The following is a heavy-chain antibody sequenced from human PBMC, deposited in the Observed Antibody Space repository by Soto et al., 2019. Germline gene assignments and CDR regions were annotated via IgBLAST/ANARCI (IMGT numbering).Heavy chain of an antibody. J-gene: IGHJ5*02. D-gene: IGHD5-12*01. CDR1: GGSISSSSYY. V-gene: IGHV4-39*01. CDR3: ARHSGYDTGLWWFDP. Sequence: QLQLQESGPGLVKPSETLSLTCTVSGGSISSSSYYWGWIRQPPGKGLEWIGSIYYSVSTYYNPSHKSRVPISVDTSKNQFSLKLSPVTAADTAVYYCARHSGYDTGLWWFDPWGQGTLVTVSS. CDR2: IYYSVST.